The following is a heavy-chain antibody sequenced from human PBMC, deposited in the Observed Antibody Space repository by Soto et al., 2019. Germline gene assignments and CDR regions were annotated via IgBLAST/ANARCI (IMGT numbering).Heavy chain of an antibody. Sequence: SETLSLTCTVSGGSISSYYWSWIRQPPGKGLEWIGYIYYSGSTNYNPSLKSRVTISVDTSKNQFSLKLSSVTVADTAVYYCARARSPYNWFDPWGQGTLVTVSS. D-gene: IGHD6-19*01. CDR3: ARARSPYNWFDP. CDR1: GGSISSYY. V-gene: IGHV4-59*01. CDR2: IYYSGST. J-gene: IGHJ5*02.